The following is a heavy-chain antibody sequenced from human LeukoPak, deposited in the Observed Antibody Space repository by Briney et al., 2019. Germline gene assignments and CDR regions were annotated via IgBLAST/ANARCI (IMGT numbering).Heavy chain of an antibody. CDR1: GFTFSSYA. CDR3: ARDRSLNGGNSNGSFDS. V-gene: IGHV3-23*01. D-gene: IGHD4-23*01. CDR2: ISTGGDNT. Sequence: GGSLRLSCAASGFTFSSYAMSWVRLTPGRGLEWVSVISTGGDNTYYTDSVKGRFTISRDNSKNTFYLQMNSLRAEDTAIYYCARDRSLNGGNSNGSFDSWGQGTLVTVSS. J-gene: IGHJ4*02.